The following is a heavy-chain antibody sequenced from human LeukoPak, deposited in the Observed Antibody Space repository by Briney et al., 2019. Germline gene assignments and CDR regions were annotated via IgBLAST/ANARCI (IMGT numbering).Heavy chain of an antibody. CDR3: ARRQYYYDSSGYYAGAFDI. CDR1: GGSISSSSYY. CDR2: IYYSGST. J-gene: IGHJ3*02. D-gene: IGHD3-22*01. V-gene: IGHV4-39*01. Sequence: PSETLSLTCTVSGGSISSSSYYWGWIRQPPGKGLEWIGSIYYSGSTYYNPSLKSRVTISVDTSKNQFSLKLSSVTAADTAVYYCARRQYYYDSSGYYAGAFDIWGQGTMVTVSS.